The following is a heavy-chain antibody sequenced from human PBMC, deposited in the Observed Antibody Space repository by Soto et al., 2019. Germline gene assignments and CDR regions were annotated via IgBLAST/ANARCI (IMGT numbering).Heavy chain of an antibody. J-gene: IGHJ4*02. CDR2: VSSDGSST. D-gene: IGHD4-4*01. Sequence: EVQLVESGGGLVQPGESLRLSCAASGFTFSSYWMHWIRQAPGKGLVWVSRVSSDGSSTVYATSVKGRLTISRDNAKNTLYLQMNSLSDEDTGVYYCARGLPNYSSFDSWGQGTLVTVSS. V-gene: IGHV3-74*01. CDR1: GFTFSSYW. CDR3: ARGLPNYSSFDS.